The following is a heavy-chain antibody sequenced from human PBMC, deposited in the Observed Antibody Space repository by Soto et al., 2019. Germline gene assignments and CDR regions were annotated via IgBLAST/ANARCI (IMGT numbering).Heavy chain of an antibody. Sequence: SVKVSCKASGFTFTSSAMQWVRQARGQRLEWIGWIVVGSGNTNYAQKFQERVTISADTSISTAYLQWTSLKASDTAMYYCARSRRGAYSSGWYSLSGYYNYGIDVWGQGTKVTVSS. V-gene: IGHV1-58*02. CDR1: GFTFTSSA. J-gene: IGHJ6*02. D-gene: IGHD6-19*01. CDR2: IVVGSGNT. CDR3: ARSRRGAYSSGWYSLSGYYNYGIDV.